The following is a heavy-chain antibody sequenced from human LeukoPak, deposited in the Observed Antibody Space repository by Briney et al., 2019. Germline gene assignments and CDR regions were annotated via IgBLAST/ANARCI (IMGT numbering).Heavy chain of an antibody. D-gene: IGHD4-17*01. CDR3: AREPHDYGDYYFDY. V-gene: IGHV4-39*01. J-gene: IGHJ4*02. CDR2: IYYSGST. Sequence: SETLSLTCTVSGGSISSSSYYWGWIRQPPGKGLERIGSIYYSGSTYYNPSLKSRVTISVDTSKNQFSLKLSSVTAADTAVYYCAREPHDYGDYYFDYWGQGTLVTVSS. CDR1: GGSISSSSYY.